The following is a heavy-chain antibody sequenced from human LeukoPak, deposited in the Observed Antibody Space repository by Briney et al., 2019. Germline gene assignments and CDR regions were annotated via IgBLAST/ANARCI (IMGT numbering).Heavy chain of an antibody. J-gene: IGHJ4*02. CDR2: ISSSGSTI. Sequence: GGSLRLSCAASGFTFSSYEMNWVRQAPGKGLEWVSYISSSGSTIYYADSVKGRFTISRDSAKNSLYLQMNSLRAEDTAVYHCARDGWIQPYYFDYWGQGTLVTVSS. CDR1: GFTFSSYE. CDR3: ARDGWIQPYYFDY. D-gene: IGHD5-18*01. V-gene: IGHV3-48*03.